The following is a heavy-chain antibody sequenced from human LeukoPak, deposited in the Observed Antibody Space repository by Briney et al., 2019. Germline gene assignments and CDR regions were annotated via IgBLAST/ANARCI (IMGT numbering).Heavy chain of an antibody. J-gene: IGHJ4*02. D-gene: IGHD4-17*01. CDR1: GFTFSSYA. Sequence: PGGSLRLSCAASGFTFSSYAMSWVRQAPGKGLEWVGRIKSKTDGGTTDYAAPVKGRFTISRDDSKNTLYLQMNSLKTEGTAVYYCTTDGGSPYGDNFDYWGQGTLVTVSS. CDR3: TTDGGSPYGDNFDY. V-gene: IGHV3-15*01. CDR2: IKSKTDGGTT.